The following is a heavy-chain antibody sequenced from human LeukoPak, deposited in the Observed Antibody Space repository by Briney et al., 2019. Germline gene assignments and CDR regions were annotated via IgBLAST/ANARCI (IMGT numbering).Heavy chain of an antibody. V-gene: IGHV1-69*04. CDR1: GGTFISYA. J-gene: IGHJ4*02. Sequence: SVKVSCKASGGTFISYAISWVRQAPGQGLEWMGRIIPILGIANYAQKFQGRVTITADKSTSTAYMELSSLRSEDTAVYYCASWTDCYDSSGLGYFDYWGQGTLVTVSS. CDR3: ASWTDCYDSSGLGYFDY. D-gene: IGHD3-22*01. CDR2: IIPILGIA.